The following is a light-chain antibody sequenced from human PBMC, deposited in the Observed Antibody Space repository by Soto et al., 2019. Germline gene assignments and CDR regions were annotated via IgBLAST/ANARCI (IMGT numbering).Light chain of an antibody. V-gene: IGLV3-21*02. CDR2: DDK. Sequence: SYELTQPPSVSVSPGQTASITCGGDNIGTKSAHWYQQRPGQAPVLVVYDDKKRPSGIPERFSGSNSGNTATLTISRVETGDEADYYCQVCERFSDHNFVFGDGTKVTVL. J-gene: IGLJ1*01. CDR3: QVCERFSDHNFV. CDR1: NIGTKS.